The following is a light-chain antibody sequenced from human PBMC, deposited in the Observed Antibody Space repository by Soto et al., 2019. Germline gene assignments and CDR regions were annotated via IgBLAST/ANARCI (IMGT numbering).Light chain of an antibody. CDR2: AAS. CDR3: QKYTRAPFT. J-gene: IGKJ3*01. CDR1: QGIDTY. Sequence: DIQMTQSPSSLSAAVGDRVTITCRASQGIDTYLAWYQQKPGKVPKLLIYAASTLHSGVPSRFSGSGSGTDFTLTISSLQPEDVATYYCQKYTRAPFTFGPGTKVDIK. V-gene: IGKV1-27*01.